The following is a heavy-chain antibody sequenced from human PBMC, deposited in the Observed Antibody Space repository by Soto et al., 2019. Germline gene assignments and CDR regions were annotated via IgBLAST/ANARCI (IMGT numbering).Heavy chain of an antibody. CDR3: ARAFYGVDL. CDR1: GGSITSGGYS. CDR2: IYQGGSA. V-gene: IGHV4-30-2*06. Sequence: SETLSLTCAVPGGSITSGGYSWSWIRQSPGQGLEWIGYIYQGGSAYYNPSLKTRVTILVDRSKNQFSLNLTSVTAADTAVYYCARAFYGVDLWGQGTTVTVSS. J-gene: IGHJ6*02.